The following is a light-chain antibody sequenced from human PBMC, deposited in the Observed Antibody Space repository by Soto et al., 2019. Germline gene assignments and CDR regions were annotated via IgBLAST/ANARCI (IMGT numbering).Light chain of an antibody. CDR2: DVS. Sequence: SVLTQPRSVSWSPGQSVTISCTGTSNDVGGYDYVSWYQQHPGKAPKLIIYDVSKRPSGVPDRFSGSKSGNTASLTISGLQAEDEADYYCCSYAGTYSYVFGTGTKVTVL. CDR3: CSYAGTYSYV. CDR1: SNDVGGYDY. J-gene: IGLJ1*01. V-gene: IGLV2-11*01.